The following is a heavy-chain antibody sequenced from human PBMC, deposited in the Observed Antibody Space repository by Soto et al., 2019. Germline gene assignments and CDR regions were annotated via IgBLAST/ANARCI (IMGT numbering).Heavy chain of an antibody. J-gene: IGHJ6*02. D-gene: IGHD2-2*01. Sequence: QVQLQESGPGLVKPSGTLSLTCAVSGGSISSSNWWSWVRQPPGKGLEWIGEIYHSGSTNYNPSLKRRVTIPVDKSENQFSLKLSSVTAADTAVYYCARVVGGYYYGMDVWGQGTTVTVSS. CDR2: IYHSGST. CDR3: ARVVGGYYYGMDV. V-gene: IGHV4-4*02. CDR1: GGSISSSNW.